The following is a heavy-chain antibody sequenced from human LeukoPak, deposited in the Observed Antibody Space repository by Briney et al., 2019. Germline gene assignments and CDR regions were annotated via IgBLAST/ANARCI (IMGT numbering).Heavy chain of an antibody. CDR2: ISGSGGST. CDR3: AKGELFDWLLYYFDY. D-gene: IGHD3-9*01. J-gene: IGHJ4*02. CDR1: GFTFSSYA. V-gene: IGHV3-23*01. Sequence: PGGSLRLSCAASGFTFSSYAMSWVRQAPGKGLEWVSAISGSGGSTYYADSVKGRFTISRDNSKNTLYLQMNSLRTEDTAVYHCAKGELFDWLLYYFDYWGQGTLVTVSS.